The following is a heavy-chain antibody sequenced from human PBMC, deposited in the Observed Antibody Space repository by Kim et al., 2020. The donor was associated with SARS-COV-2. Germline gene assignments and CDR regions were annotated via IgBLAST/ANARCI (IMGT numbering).Heavy chain of an antibody. CDR3: ARRGRKGGGDRVFWFDA. J-gene: IGHJ5*02. D-gene: IGHD2-21*01. V-gene: IGHV4-34*12. Sequence: SETLSLTCAVYDGSFSGYFWTWIRQTPGKGLEWIGEIIHNGRTNYNPSLQSRVTISVDKSKNQFSLKLSSVTAADTAVYYCARRGRKGGGDRVFWFDAWGQGTLVTVSS. CDR2: IIHNGRT. CDR1: DGSFSGYF.